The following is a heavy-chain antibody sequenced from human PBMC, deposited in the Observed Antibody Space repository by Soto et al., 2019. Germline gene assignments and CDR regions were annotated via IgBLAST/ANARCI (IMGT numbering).Heavy chain of an antibody. CDR2: ISYDGSNK. J-gene: IGHJ4*02. D-gene: IGHD3-3*01. V-gene: IGHV3-30*18. CDR1: GFTFSSYG. Sequence: PLRLSCAASGFTFSSYGMHWVREAPGKGLEWVAVISYDGSNKYYADSVKGRFTISRDNSKNTLYLQMNSLRAEDTAVYYCAKALHYDFWSGLDYWGQGTLVTVSS. CDR3: AKALHYDFWSGLDY.